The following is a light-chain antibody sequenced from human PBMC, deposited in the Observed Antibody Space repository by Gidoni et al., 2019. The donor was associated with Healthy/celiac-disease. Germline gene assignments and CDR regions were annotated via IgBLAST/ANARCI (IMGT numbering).Light chain of an antibody. CDR3: SSYTSSSTVV. Sequence: SALTQTAAVSGSTGTTITISCTGTSSDVGGYNYVSWYQQHPGKAPKLMIYTVSHRPSGVSNRFSGSKSGNTASLTISGLQADYEADYYCSSYTSSSTVVFGGGTKLTVL. V-gene: IGLV2-14*01. CDR1: SSDVGGYNY. J-gene: IGLJ2*01. CDR2: TVS.